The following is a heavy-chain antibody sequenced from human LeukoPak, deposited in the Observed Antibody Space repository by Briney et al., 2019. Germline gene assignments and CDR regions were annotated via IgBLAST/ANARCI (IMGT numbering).Heavy chain of an antibody. Sequence: GVPLRLSCGASRLPFSRSEMQGPRQARGGALEGVSYISSSGSTIYYPDSVKGRFTISRDNAKNSLYLQMNSLRAEDTAVYYCARGYCSGGGCYVGGNWFDPWGQGTLVTVSS. J-gene: IGHJ5*02. V-gene: IGHV3-48*03. CDR3: ARGYCSGGGCYVGGNWFDP. CDR2: ISSSGSTI. D-gene: IGHD2-15*01. CDR1: RLPFSRSE.